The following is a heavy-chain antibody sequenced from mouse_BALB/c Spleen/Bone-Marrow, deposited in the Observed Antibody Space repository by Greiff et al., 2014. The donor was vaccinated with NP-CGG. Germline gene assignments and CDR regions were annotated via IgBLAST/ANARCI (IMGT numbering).Heavy chain of an antibody. D-gene: IGHD4-1*02. Sequence: QVQLQQSGPGLVAPPQSLSITCTVSGFSLTSYGVHWVRQPPGKGLEWLGVIWAGGSTNYNSALMSRLSISKDNSKSQVFLKMNSLQTDDTAMYYCARAQLGCFAYWGQGTLVTVSA. J-gene: IGHJ3*01. CDR1: GFSLTSYG. CDR3: ARAQLGCFAY. CDR2: IWAGGST. V-gene: IGHV2-9*02.